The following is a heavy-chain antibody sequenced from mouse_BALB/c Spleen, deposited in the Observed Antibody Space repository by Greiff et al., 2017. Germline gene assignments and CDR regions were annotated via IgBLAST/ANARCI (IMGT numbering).Heavy chain of an antibody. Sequence: QVQLKQSGAELARPGASVKLSCKASGYTFTSYWMQWVKQRPGQGLEWIGAIYPGDGDTRYTQKFKGKATLTADKSSSTAYMQLSSLASEDSAVYYCARDYHWYFDVWGAGTTVTVSS. D-gene: IGHD2-4*01. CDR3: ARDYHWYFDV. V-gene: IGHV1-87*01. J-gene: IGHJ1*01. CDR1: GYTFTSYW. CDR2: IYPGDGDT.